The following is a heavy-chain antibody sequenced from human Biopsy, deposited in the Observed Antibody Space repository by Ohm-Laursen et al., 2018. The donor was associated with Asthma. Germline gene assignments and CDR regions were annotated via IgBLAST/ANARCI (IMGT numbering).Heavy chain of an antibody. Sequence: SSVKVSCKSLGGTFNTYVIGWVRQAPGQGLEWMGGINSVFGTTTYPQKFQDRVTITADDSTSTVYMELSSLRSEDTAVYYCARKAGSCISRTCYSLDLWGQGTLVTVSS. D-gene: IGHD2-2*01. CDR3: ARKAGSCISRTCYSLDL. J-gene: IGHJ5*02. V-gene: IGHV1-69*01. CDR1: GGTFNTYV. CDR2: INSVFGTT.